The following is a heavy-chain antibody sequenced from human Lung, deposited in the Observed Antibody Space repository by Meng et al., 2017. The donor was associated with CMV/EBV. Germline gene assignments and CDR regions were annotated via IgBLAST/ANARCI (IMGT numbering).Heavy chain of an antibody. V-gene: IGHV1-69*05. Sequence: SVXVSXKASGGTYSTYGISWVRQAPGQGLEWMGGIITLFGTPNYAQRFQGRVTITTDESTSTTYMELRSLRSEDTAVYYCARSLMTTVTTLGYWGHGPLVTVSS. J-gene: IGHJ4*01. CDR3: ARSLMTTVTTLGY. CDR1: GGTYSTYG. D-gene: IGHD4-17*01. CDR2: IITLFGTP.